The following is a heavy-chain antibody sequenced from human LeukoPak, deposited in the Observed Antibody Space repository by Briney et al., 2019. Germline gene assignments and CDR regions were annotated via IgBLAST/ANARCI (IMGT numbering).Heavy chain of an antibody. Sequence: GGSLRLSCAASGFIFSSYAMSWVRQAPGKGLEWVSTFSGSGSTYYADSVKGRFTISRDNAKNSLFLQINSLRAEDTAVYYCAKEDYAGSYYYGMDVWGQGTTVTVSS. CDR2: FSGSGST. V-gene: IGHV3-23*01. CDR1: GFIFSSYA. CDR3: AKEDYAGSYYYGMDV. J-gene: IGHJ6*02. D-gene: IGHD3-22*01.